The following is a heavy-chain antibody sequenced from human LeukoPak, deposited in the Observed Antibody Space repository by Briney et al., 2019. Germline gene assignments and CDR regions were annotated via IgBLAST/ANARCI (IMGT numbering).Heavy chain of an antibody. CDR1: GDSVSSKTAA. J-gene: IGHJ5*02. V-gene: IGHV6-1*01. D-gene: IGHD1-26*01. Sequence: SQTLSLTCAISGDSVSSKTAAWNWIRQSPSRGLEWLGRTYYRFKWNNDYAPSVKSRISVNPDTSRNQFSLQLNSVTPEDTAVYYCVREVGFGPYSGSHPFDPWGQGTLVTVSS. CDR2: TYYRFKWNN. CDR3: VREVGFGPYSGSHPFDP.